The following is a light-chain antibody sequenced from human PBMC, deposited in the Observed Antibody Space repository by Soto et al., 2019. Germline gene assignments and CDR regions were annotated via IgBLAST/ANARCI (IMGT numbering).Light chain of an antibody. CDR2: GAS. J-gene: IGKJ2*01. V-gene: IGKV3-20*01. CDR3: QQFGTSPPHT. Sequence: EIVLTQSPGTLSLSPGERGTLSCRASQSVSSSYLAWYQKKPGQAPRLLIYGASSRASGIPDRFSGSGSGTDFTLTINRLEPEDFAVYYCQQFGTSPPHTFGQGTKLEIK. CDR1: QSVSSSY.